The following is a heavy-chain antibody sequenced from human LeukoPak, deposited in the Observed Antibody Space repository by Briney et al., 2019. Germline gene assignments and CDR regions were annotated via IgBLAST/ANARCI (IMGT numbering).Heavy chain of an antibody. CDR2: IYYTGST. Sequence: SETLSLTCTVSGGSMSSYYWSWIRQPPGKGLEWIGYIYYTGSTNYNPSLKSRVTISVDTSKNQFSLKLSSVTAADTAVYYCARIPFNYYGSGSYHDYFDYWGQGTLVTVSS. V-gene: IGHV4-59*01. CDR3: ARIPFNYYGSGSYHDYFDY. CDR1: GGSMSSYY. J-gene: IGHJ4*02. D-gene: IGHD3-10*01.